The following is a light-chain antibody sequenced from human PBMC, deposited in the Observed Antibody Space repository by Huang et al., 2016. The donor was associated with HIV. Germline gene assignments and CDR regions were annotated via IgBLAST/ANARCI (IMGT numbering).Light chain of an antibody. CDR2: ATS. Sequence: DIQMTQSPSSVSASVGERVTITCRASQDISSYVGWYQQKPGKAPKRLIYATSTLQSGVPSRFSGSSSGTEFTLTISSLQPEDFATYYCQQTDRFSITFGQGTRLEIK. CDR1: QDISSY. J-gene: IGKJ5*01. V-gene: IGKV1-12*01. CDR3: QQTDRFSIT.